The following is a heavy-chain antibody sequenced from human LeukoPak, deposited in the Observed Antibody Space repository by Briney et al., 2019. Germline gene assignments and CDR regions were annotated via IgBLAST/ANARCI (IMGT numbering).Heavy chain of an antibody. CDR3: ARAASRSCDY. J-gene: IGHJ4*02. V-gene: IGHV4-34*01. Sequence: PSETLSLTCAVYGGSFSGYYWSWIRQPPGEGLEWIGEINHSGSTNYNPSLKSRVTISVDTSKNQFSLKLSSVTAADTAVYYCARAASRSCDYWGQGTLVTVSS. CDR1: GGSFSGYY. CDR2: INHSGST. D-gene: IGHD3-10*01.